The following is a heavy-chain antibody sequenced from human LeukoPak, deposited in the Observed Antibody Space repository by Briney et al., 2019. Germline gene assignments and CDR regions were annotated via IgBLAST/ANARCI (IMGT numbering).Heavy chain of an antibody. V-gene: IGHV4-39*07. Sequence: SETLSLTCTVSGGSITSSSYYWGWIRQPPGKGLEWIGTIYYSVSTHYNPSLKSRVTISVDTSKNQLSLKLNSVTAADTAMYYCARVNTRDGVSDCYFDYWGQGTLVTVSS. D-gene: IGHD4-17*01. CDR3: ARVNTRDGVSDCYFDY. J-gene: IGHJ4*02. CDR1: GGSITSSSYY. CDR2: IYYSVST.